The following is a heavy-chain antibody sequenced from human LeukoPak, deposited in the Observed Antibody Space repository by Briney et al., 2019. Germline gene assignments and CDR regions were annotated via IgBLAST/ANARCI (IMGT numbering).Heavy chain of an antibody. CDR2: IIPIFGTA. D-gene: IGHD5-24*01. CDR3: AREEMGTIV. J-gene: IGHJ4*02. V-gene: IGHV1-69*13. CDR1: GGTFSSYA. Sequence: EASVKVSCKASGGTFSSYAISWVRQDPGQGLEWMGGIIPIFGTANYEQKFQGRVTITADESTSTAYMELSSLRSEDTAVYYCAREEMGTIVWGQGTLVTVSS.